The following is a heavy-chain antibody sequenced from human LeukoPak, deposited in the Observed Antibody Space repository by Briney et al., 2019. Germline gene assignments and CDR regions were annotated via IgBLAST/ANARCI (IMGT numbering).Heavy chain of an antibody. CDR2: ISYDGSNK. CDR3: ARERGYCSGGSCASGLYYYYGMDV. D-gene: IGHD2-15*01. V-gene: IGHV3-30-3*01. CDR1: GFTFSSYA. Sequence: GGSLRLSCAASGFTFSSYAMHWVRQASGKGLEWVAVISYDGSNKYYADSVKGRFTISRDNSKNTLYLQMNSLRAEDTAVYYCARERGYCSGGSCASGLYYYYGMDVWGQGTTVTVSS. J-gene: IGHJ6*02.